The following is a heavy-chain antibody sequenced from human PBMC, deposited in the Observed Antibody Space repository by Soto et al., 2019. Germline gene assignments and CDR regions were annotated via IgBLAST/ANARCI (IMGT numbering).Heavy chain of an antibody. CDR2: INPNSGGT. Sequence: ASVKVSCKASGYTFSDYYIHWVRQAPGQGLEWMGWINPNSGGTKYAPKFQGGVTITADESTSTAYMELSSLRSEDTAVYYCAAVDYEDVWGQGTTVTVSS. CDR3: AAVDYEDV. J-gene: IGHJ6*02. CDR1: GYTFSDYY. V-gene: IGHV1-2*02. D-gene: IGHD4-17*01.